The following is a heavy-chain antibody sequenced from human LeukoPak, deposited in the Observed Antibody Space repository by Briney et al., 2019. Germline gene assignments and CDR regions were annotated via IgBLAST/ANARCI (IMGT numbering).Heavy chain of an antibody. J-gene: IGHJ6*03. V-gene: IGHV4-59*01. CDR1: GGSISSYY. D-gene: IGHD3-10*01. CDR2: IYYSGST. Sequence: SETLSLTCTVSGGSISSYYWSWIRQPPGKGLEWIGYIYYSGSTNYNPSLKSRVTISVDTSKNQFSLKLSSVTAADTAVYYCARDGRNYYGSGSYYNVGYYMDVWGKGTTVTISS. CDR3: ARDGRNYYGSGSYYNVGYYMDV.